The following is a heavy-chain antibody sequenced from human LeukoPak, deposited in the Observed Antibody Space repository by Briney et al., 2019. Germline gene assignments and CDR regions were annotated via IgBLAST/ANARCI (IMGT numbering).Heavy chain of an antibody. D-gene: IGHD6-13*01. CDR1: GFTFRNFV. V-gene: IGHV3-30*18. J-gene: IGHJ6*02. CDR2: ILNDGSDK. Sequence: PGRSLRLSCAASGFTFRNFVLNWVRQAPGKGLEWVAGILNDGSDKHYSDSVKGRFTISRDNSKNTVYLQMNSLRAEDTAVYYCAKYKGAALYYHYGMDVWGQGTTVIVSS. CDR3: AKYKGAALYYHYGMDV.